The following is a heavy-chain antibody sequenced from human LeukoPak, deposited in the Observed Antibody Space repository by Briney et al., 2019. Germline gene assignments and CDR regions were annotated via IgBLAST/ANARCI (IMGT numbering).Heavy chain of an antibody. CDR3: ARGLGYCSGGNCYSTGTHDVFDI. CDR2: IGYDGSKT. CDR1: GFTLSLFG. Sequence: GGPLSPSCEASGFTLSLFGLQGVRQAPGKGREWGGVIGYDGSKTYYVESVKGRFTITRDNSKSTLYLQMDSLRAEDTAVYYCARGLGYCSGGNCYSTGTHDVFDIWGQGTKVTVSS. D-gene: IGHD2-15*01. J-gene: IGHJ3*02. V-gene: IGHV3-33*01.